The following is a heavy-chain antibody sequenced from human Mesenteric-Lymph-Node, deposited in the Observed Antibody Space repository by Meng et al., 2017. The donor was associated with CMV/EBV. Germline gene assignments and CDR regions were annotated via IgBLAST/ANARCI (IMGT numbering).Heavy chain of an antibody. V-gene: IGHV3-74*01. CDR3: AGLYRIAAAGTGYYYYGMDV. Sequence: GGSLRLSCAASEFTFSRYWMHWVRQAPGKGLVWVSAISGSGGSTYYNPSLKSRVTISVDTSKNQFSLKLSSVTAADTAVYYCAGLYRIAAAGTGYYYYGMDVWGQGTTVTVSS. J-gene: IGHJ6*02. CDR1: EFTFSRYW. CDR2: ISGSGGST. D-gene: IGHD6-13*01.